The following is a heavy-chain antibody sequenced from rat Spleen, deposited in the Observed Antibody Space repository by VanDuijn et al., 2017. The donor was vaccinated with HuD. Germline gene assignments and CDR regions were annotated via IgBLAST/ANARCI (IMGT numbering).Heavy chain of an antibody. D-gene: IGHD1-11*01. CDR3: ASQNYRGYSEGYFDY. V-gene: IGHV5-25*01. CDR2: ISTGGGHT. Sequence: EVQLVESGGGLVQPGRSMKLSCAASGFTFSDYYMAWVRHAPKKGLEWVAPISTGGGHTYYRDSVNGRFTICKANAKITQFMQMDSLSSEDTATYYCASQNYRGYSEGYFDYWGQGVMVTVSS. J-gene: IGHJ2*01. CDR1: GFTFSDYY.